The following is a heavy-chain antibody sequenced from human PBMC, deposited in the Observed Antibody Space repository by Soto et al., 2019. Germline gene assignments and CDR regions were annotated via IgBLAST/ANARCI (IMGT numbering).Heavy chain of an antibody. CDR3: ARTDRDFYGLDV. CDR1: GFTFRNYX. Sequence: LVESGGXLVQPGGSLRLXCEASGFTFRNYXXHWXRKGTGKGLEWVSGISAAGDPDYADSVEGRFTISRENAQNSFFLQMNSLRVGDTAVYYCARTDRDFYGLDVWGQGTTVIVSS. J-gene: IGHJ6*02. CDR2: ISAAGDP. V-gene: IGHV3-13*05.